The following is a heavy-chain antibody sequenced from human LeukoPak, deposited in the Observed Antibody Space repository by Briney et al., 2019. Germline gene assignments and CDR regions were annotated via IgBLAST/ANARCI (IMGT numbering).Heavy chain of an antibody. J-gene: IGHJ6*02. CDR2: IYHSGST. Sequence: SETLSLTCAVSGGSISSGGYSWSWIRQPPGKGLEWIGYIYHSGSTYYNPSLKSRVTISVDRSKNQFSLKLSSVTAADTAVYFCARDKYGMDVWGQGTTATVSS. V-gene: IGHV4-30-2*01. CDR1: GGSISSGGYS. CDR3: ARDKYGMDV.